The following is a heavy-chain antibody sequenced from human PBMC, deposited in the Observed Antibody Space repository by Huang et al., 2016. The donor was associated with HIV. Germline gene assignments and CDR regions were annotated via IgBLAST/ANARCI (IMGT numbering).Heavy chain of an antibody. CDR3: ARDRGQQLSPFDS. J-gene: IGHJ4*02. D-gene: IGHD6-13*01. CDR2: ISPSISFI. CDR1: GFSLDSYN. V-gene: IGHV3-21*01. Sequence: EVQLVESGGGLVKPGGSLRLSCAASGFSLDSYNMYGVRQTPGKGLQWVSSISPSISFIDYADSVKGRFSISRDNAKNSLYLQMNNLRGEDTAVYYCARDRGQQLSPFDSWGQGTLVTVSS.